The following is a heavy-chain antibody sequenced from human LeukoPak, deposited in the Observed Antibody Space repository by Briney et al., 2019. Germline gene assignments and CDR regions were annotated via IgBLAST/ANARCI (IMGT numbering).Heavy chain of an antibody. J-gene: IGHJ4*02. Sequence: GASVKVSCKASGGTFSSYAISWVRQAPGQGLEWMGGIIPIFGTANYAQKFQGRVTMTTDTSTSTAYMELRSLRSDDTAVYYCARGGYSYGYHFDYWGQGTLVTVSS. V-gene: IGHV1-69*05. CDR2: IIPIFGTA. D-gene: IGHD5-18*01. CDR1: GGTFSSYA. CDR3: ARGGYSYGYHFDY.